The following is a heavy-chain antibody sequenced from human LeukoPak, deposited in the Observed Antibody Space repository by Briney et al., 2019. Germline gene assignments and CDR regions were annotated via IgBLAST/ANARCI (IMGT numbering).Heavy chain of an antibody. CDR1: GGSFSGYY. CDR3: ARDGSGSYYNWRIDY. CDR2: INHSGST. V-gene: IGHV4-34*01. Sequence: PSETLSLTCAVYGGSFSGYYWSWIRQPPGKGLECIGEINHSGSTNYNPAFKSRVTISVDTSKPQFSLKLSSVPAEDTAVYYCARDGSGSYYNWRIDYWGQGPLVPVSS. D-gene: IGHD3-10*01. J-gene: IGHJ4*02.